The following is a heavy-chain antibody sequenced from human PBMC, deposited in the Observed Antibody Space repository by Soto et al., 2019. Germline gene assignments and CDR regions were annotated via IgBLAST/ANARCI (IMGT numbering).Heavy chain of an antibody. D-gene: IGHD2-15*01. J-gene: IGHJ6*02. CDR1: GFTFSLYT. CDR3: VTLCGGSCYFGVDV. V-gene: IGHV3-21*06. Sequence: EVQLMESGGGLVKPGGSLRLSCAASGFTFSLYTMTWVRQAPGKGLEWVSSISSATSDVYYADSVKGRFTISRDNAKNSVYLQINSLRAEDTGLYYCVTLCGGSCYFGVDVWGQGTTVTVSS. CDR2: ISSATSDV.